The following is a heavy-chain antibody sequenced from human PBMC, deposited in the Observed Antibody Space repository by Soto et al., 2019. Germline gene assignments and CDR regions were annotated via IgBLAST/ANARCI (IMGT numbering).Heavy chain of an antibody. V-gene: IGHV4-34*01. J-gene: IGHJ4*02. Sequence: SETLSLTCAVYGGSFSGYYWSWIRQPPGKGLEWIGEINHSGSTNYNPSLKSRVTISVDTSKNQFSLKLSSVTAADTAVYYCARGPYYYDILTGHQKAIDYWGQGTLVTVSS. CDR3: ARGPYYYDILTGHQKAIDY. CDR1: GGSFSGYY. D-gene: IGHD3-9*01. CDR2: INHSGST.